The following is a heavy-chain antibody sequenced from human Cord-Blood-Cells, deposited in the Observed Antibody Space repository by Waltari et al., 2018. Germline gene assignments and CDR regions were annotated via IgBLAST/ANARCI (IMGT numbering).Heavy chain of an antibody. CDR3: ASGSKYYDFWSGYYTEYFQH. CDR2: IYYSGST. J-gene: IGHJ1*01. Sequence: QVQLQESGPGLVKPSQTLSLTCTVSGGSISSGGYYWSWIRPHPGQGREWIGYIYYSGSTYYNPSLKSRVTISVDTSKNQFSLKLSSVTAADTAVYYCASGSKYYDFWSGYYTEYFQHWGQGTLVTVSS. CDR1: GGSISSGGYY. V-gene: IGHV4-31*03. D-gene: IGHD3-3*01.